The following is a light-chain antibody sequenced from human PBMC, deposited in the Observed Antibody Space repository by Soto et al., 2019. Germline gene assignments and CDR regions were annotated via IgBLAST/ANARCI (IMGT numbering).Light chain of an antibody. J-gene: IGKJ4*01. Sequence: ETVMTQSAATLSVSPGERATLSCRASQSVSTNLAWYQQKPGQAPRLLIYGASIRASGIPARFSGSGSGTDFTLTINNLQSEDFAVYFCQQYKNWPPLTFGGGTKVEI. CDR2: GAS. CDR3: QQYKNWPPLT. V-gene: IGKV3-15*01. CDR1: QSVSTN.